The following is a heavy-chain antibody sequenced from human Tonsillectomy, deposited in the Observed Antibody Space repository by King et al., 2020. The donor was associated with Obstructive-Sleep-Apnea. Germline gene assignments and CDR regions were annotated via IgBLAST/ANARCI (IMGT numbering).Heavy chain of an antibody. Sequence: VQLQQWGAGLLKPSEPLSLTCAVYGGSFSGYYWSWIRQPPGKGLEWIGEINHSGSTNYNPSLKSRVTISVDTSKNQFSLKLSSVTAADTAVYYCARGGGYSSSWYLDYYYYGMDVWGQGTTVTVSS. CDR2: INHSGST. CDR3: ARGGGYSSSWYLDYYYYGMDV. V-gene: IGHV4-34*01. CDR1: GGSFSGYY. J-gene: IGHJ6*02. D-gene: IGHD6-13*01.